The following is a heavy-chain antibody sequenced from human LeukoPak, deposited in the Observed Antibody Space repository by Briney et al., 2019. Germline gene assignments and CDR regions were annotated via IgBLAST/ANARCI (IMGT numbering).Heavy chain of an antibody. CDR1: GFTFSSYA. Sequence: GRSLRLSCAASGFTFSSYAMHWVRQAPGKGLGWVAVISYDGSNKYYADSVKGRFTISRDNSKNTLYLQMNSLRAEDTAVYYCARDRDIVVVVATYHAFDIWGQGTMVTVSS. D-gene: IGHD2-15*01. J-gene: IGHJ3*02. CDR3: ARDRDIVVVVATYHAFDI. V-gene: IGHV3-30*04. CDR2: ISYDGSNK.